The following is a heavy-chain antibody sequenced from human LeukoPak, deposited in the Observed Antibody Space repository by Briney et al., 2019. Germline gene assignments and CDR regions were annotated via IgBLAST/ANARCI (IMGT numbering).Heavy chain of an antibody. CDR1: GGSISGSSFY. CDR2: IYYSGST. J-gene: IGHJ4*02. Sequence: SETLSLTCTVSGGSISGSSFYWGWFRQPPGKGLVWLGSIYYSGSTYYNPSLKSRVTISVDTSQNQLSLKLSSVTAADTAVYYCARLLPVEETTRTPLGYWGQGTLVTVSS. V-gene: IGHV4-39*01. CDR3: ARLLPVEETTRTPLGY. D-gene: IGHD1-7*01.